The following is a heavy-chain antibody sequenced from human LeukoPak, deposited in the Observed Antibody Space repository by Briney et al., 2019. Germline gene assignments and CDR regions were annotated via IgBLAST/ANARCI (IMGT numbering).Heavy chain of an antibody. J-gene: IGHJ4*02. CDR2: IKQDGSEK. CDR1: GFTFSSYW. CDR3: ARDRRAAYVRGSYRSPYYFDY. D-gene: IGHD3-16*02. Sequence: GGSLRLSCAASGFTFSSYWMSWVRQAPGKGLEWVANIKQDGSEKYYVDSVKGRFTISRDNAKNSLYLQMNSLRAEDTAVYYCARDRRAAYVRGSYRSPYYFDYWGQGTLVTVSS. V-gene: IGHV3-7*01.